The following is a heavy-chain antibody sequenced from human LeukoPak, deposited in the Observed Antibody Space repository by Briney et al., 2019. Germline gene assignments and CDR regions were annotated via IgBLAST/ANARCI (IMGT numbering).Heavy chain of an antibody. CDR2: IYYSGST. CDR3: ARGNLRYFDWLSPNYGMDV. J-gene: IGHJ6*02. Sequence: SETLSLTCTVSGGSISSYYWSWIRQPPGKGLEWIGYIYYSGSTNYNPSLKSRVTISVDTSKNLFSLKLSSVTAADTAVYYCARGNLRYFDWLSPNYGMDVWGQGTTVTVSS. CDR1: GGSISSYY. D-gene: IGHD3-9*01. V-gene: IGHV4-59*01.